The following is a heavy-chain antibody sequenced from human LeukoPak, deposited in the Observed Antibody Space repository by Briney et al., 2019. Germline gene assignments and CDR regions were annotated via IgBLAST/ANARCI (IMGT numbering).Heavy chain of an antibody. D-gene: IGHD6-19*01. J-gene: IGHJ6*03. V-gene: IGHV4-4*09. CDR2: IYTSGST. CDR1: GGSISSYY. CDR3: ARLKGSSGWYVGYYYYYMDV. Sequence: SETLSLTCTVSGGSISSYYWSWIRQPPGKGLEWIGYIYTSGSTNYNPSLKSRVTISVDTSKNQFSLKLSSVTAADTAVYYCARLKGSSGWYVGYYYYYMDVWGKGTTVTVSS.